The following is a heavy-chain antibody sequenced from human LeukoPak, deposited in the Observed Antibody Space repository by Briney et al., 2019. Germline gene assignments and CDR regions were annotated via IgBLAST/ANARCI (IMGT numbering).Heavy chain of an antibody. CDR2: IYYSGST. J-gene: IGHJ4*02. CDR1: GGSISSYY. Sequence: PSETLSLTCTVSGGSISSYYWGWIRQPPGKGLEWIGSIYYSGSTYYNPSLESRVTISVDTSKNQFSLRLSSVTAADTAAYFCARENWRSKSIDFDSWGQGTLVTVSS. D-gene: IGHD6-6*01. CDR3: ARENWRSKSIDFDS. V-gene: IGHV4-39*07.